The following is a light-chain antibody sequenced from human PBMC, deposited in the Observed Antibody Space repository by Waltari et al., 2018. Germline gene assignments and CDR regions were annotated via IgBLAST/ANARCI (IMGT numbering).Light chain of an antibody. Sequence: DIQMTQSPPSLFSSVEDRDHFTCQASQDISNNLNWYQQKPGRAPKLLIYDAAKLETGVPSRFSGSGSGTHFTFTISNLQPEDIATYYCQRHDNLSYTFGQGTKLVIK. CDR2: DAA. V-gene: IGKV1-33*01. CDR3: QRHDNLSYT. CDR1: QDISNN. J-gene: IGKJ2*01.